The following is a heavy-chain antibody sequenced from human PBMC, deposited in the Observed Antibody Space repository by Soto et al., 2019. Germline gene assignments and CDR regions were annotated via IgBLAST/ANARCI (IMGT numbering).Heavy chain of an antibody. Sequence: PSETLSLTCTVSGGSISINTYYWGWIRQPPGKGLEWIGSIYYGGTSYYNSSLKSRVTLSVDTSKNQLSLKLTSVTAAEAALYYCALGRGYNWSDYYFDYWGQGTMVTVYS. V-gene: IGHV4-39*01. CDR3: ALGRGYNWSDYYFDY. CDR2: IYYGGTS. J-gene: IGHJ4*02. CDR1: GGSISINTYY. D-gene: IGHD1-20*01.